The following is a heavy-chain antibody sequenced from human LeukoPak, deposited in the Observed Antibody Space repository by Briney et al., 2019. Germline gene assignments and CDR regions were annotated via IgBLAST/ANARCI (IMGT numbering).Heavy chain of an antibody. CDR2: ISAASDII. V-gene: IGHV3-48*03. Sequence: GGSLRLSCAASGFTFNTYKMNWVRQAPGKGLEGISHISAASDIIHYADSVKGRFTISRDNIKNSLYLQMDSLRADDTAIYYCARIPFQWLEKVYYFDHWGRGTLVAVSS. CDR1: GFTFNTYK. J-gene: IGHJ4*02. CDR3: ARIPFQWLEKVYYFDH. D-gene: IGHD6-19*01.